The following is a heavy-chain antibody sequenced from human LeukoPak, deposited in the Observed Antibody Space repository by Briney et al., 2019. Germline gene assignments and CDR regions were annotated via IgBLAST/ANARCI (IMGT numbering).Heavy chain of an antibody. CDR3: AREAPDPFDY. J-gene: IGHJ4*02. V-gene: IGHV3-48*03. CDR2: ISSSGSAI. Sequence: GSLRLSCAASGFTFSSYEMNWVRQAPGKGLEWVAYISSSGSAIHYADSVKGRFTISRDNAKNSVYLQMNGLRAEDTAVYYCAREAPDPFDYWGQGTLVTVSS. CDR1: GFTFSSYE.